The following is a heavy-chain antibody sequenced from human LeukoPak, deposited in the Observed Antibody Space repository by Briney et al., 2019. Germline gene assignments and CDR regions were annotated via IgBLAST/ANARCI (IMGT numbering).Heavy chain of an antibody. CDR3: ARDVAADFYYYYGMDV. Sequence: GASVKVSCKVPGYTLTGLSMHWVRQAPGKGLEWMGGFDPEDGETIYAQKFQGRVTMTEDTSTDTAYMELGSLRSEGTAVYYCARDVAADFYYYYGMDVWGQGTTVTVSS. J-gene: IGHJ6*02. CDR2: FDPEDGET. CDR1: GYTLTGLS. D-gene: IGHD6-13*01. V-gene: IGHV1-24*01.